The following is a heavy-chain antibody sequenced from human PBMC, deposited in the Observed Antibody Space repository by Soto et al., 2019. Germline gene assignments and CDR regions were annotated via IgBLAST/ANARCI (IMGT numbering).Heavy chain of an antibody. CDR3: ARVVLEWLPTSGFDY. CDR1: GYSFTSYG. CDR2: ITAENGNT. J-gene: IGHJ4*02. V-gene: IGHV1-18*04. D-gene: IGHD5-12*01. Sequence: QIQLVQSGAEVKKPGASVKVSCKASGYSFTSYGITWVRQAPGQGPEWLGWITAENGNTNYAQKFQGRSTMTTDTSTNTAFMELRGLRSDDTAVYYCARVVLEWLPTSGFDYWGQGILVTVSS.